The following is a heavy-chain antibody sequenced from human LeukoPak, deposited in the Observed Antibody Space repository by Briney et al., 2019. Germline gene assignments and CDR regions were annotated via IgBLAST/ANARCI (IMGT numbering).Heavy chain of an antibody. J-gene: IGHJ4*02. CDR3: ARAMYVWGSYRFHGIDY. CDR2: INWNGGST. CDR1: GFTFDDYG. D-gene: IGHD3-16*02. V-gene: IGHV3-20*04. Sequence: PGGSLRLSCAASGFTFDDYGMSWVRQAPGKGLEWVSGINWNGGSTGYADSVKGRFTISRDNAKNSLYLQMNSLRAEDTALYYCARAMYVWGSYRFHGIDYWGQGTLVTVSS.